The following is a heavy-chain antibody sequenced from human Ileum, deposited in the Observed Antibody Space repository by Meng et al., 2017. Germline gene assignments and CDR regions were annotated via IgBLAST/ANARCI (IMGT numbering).Heavy chain of an antibody. CDR2: ISYSGTT. Sequence: QVQLQESGPGLVKPSETLSLTCTVSGGSISNNYWSWIRQSPGKGLEWIAYISYSGTTNYNPSLKSRVTISVDTSKNQFSLKLSSVTAADTAVYYCTRHMGYNSGWYYFDYWGQGTLVTVSS. CDR1: GGSISNNY. D-gene: IGHD6-19*01. CDR3: TRHMGYNSGWYYFDY. J-gene: IGHJ4*02. V-gene: IGHV4-59*08.